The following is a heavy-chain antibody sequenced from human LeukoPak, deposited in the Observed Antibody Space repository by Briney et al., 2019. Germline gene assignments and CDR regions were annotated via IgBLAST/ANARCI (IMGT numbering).Heavy chain of an antibody. D-gene: IGHD3-9*01. CDR3: ASAPGYYDIRDPPRY. CDR2: IIPIFGTA. CDR1: GYTFTSYG. J-gene: IGHJ4*02. Sequence: AASVKVSCKASGYTFTSYGISWVRQAPGQGLEWMGGIIPIFGTANYAQKFQGRVTITADESTSTAYMELSSLRSEDTAVYYCASAPGYYDIRDPPRYWGQGTLVTVSS. V-gene: IGHV1-69*13.